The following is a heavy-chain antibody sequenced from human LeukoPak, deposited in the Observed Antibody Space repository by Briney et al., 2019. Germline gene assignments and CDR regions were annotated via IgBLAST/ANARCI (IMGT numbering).Heavy chain of an antibody. V-gene: IGHV1-2*02. D-gene: IGHD5-18*01. CDR2: INPNSGGT. Sequence: ASVKVSCKASGYTFTDYYMHWVRQAPGQGLEWMGWINPNSGGTNYAQKFQGRVTMTRDTSINTAYMELSRLRSDDTAVYYCARDNKRRGYSYGYVGWGQGTLVTVSS. CDR3: ARDNKRRGYSYGYVG. J-gene: IGHJ4*02. CDR1: GYTFTDYY.